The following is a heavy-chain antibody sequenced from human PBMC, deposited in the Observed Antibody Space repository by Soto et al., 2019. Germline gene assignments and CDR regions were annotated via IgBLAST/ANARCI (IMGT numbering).Heavy chain of an antibody. J-gene: IGHJ4*02. Sequence: QVQLQESGPGLVKPSETLSLTCTVSGGSISDYYWSWIRQPPGKGLEWVGYIYYTGSTTYNPSLKSRLTLSVETSKNQFSLKLRSVSAADTAVYYCARLGRWLQALDSWGQGTLVTVSS. D-gene: IGHD5-12*01. CDR1: GGSISDYY. CDR2: IYYTGST. CDR3: ARLGRWLQALDS. V-gene: IGHV4-59*08.